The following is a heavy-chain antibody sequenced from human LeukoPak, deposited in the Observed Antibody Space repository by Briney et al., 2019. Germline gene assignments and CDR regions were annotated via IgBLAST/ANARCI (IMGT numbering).Heavy chain of an antibody. J-gene: IGHJ4*02. V-gene: IGHV4-38-2*01. CDR3: ARAYSKLDY. CDR1: GYSISSGYY. CDR2: IYHSGST. D-gene: IGHD4-11*01. Sequence: SETLSLXCAVSGYSISSGYYWGWIRQPPGKGLEWVGSIYHSGSTYYNPSLKSRVTISVDTSKNQFSLKLSSVTAADTAVYYCARAYSKLDYWGQGTLVTASS.